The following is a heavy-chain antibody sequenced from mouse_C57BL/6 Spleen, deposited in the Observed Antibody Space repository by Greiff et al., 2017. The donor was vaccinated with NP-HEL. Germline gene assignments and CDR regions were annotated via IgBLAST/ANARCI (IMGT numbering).Heavy chain of an antibody. CDR3: ARPPYGNYLAWFAY. D-gene: IGHD2-1*01. V-gene: IGHV1-26*01. J-gene: IGHJ3*01. CDR1: GYTFTDYY. Sequence: EVQLQQSGPELVKPGASVKISCKASGYTFTDYYMNWVKQSHGKSLEWIGDINPNNGGTSYNQKFKGKATLTVDKSSSTAYMELRSLTSEDSAVYYCARPPYGNYLAWFAYWGQGTLVTVSA. CDR2: INPNNGGT.